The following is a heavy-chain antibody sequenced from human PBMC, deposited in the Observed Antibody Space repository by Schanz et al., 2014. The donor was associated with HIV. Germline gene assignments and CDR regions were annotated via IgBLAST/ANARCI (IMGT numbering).Heavy chain of an antibody. Sequence: QVQLVQSGAEVKKPGSSVKVSCKASGGTFSSFGISWVRQARGQGLEWMGGINPIYGIANYAQKFQGRVTMTTDTSASTTYMELSSLRSDDTAVYYCARARYDYVWGSYRPFYYGLDVWGQGTTVTVSS. J-gene: IGHJ6*02. CDR3: ARARYDYVWGSYRPFYYGLDV. D-gene: IGHD3-16*02. V-gene: IGHV1-69*17. CDR1: GGTFSSFG. CDR2: INPIYGIA.